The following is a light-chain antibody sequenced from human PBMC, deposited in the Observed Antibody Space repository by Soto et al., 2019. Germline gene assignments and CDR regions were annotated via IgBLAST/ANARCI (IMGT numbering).Light chain of an antibody. CDR3: QQYGDSIT. V-gene: IGKV3-20*01. CDR2: GAS. Sequence: EIVLTQSPGTLSLSPGERVTLSCRASQSVSRNYLAWYQQKPGQAPRLLIYGASRRATGIPDRLGGSESRRVYILTISRLHPEDSAVDYCQQYGDSITFGGGTKVDIK. CDR1: QSVSRNY. J-gene: IGKJ4*01.